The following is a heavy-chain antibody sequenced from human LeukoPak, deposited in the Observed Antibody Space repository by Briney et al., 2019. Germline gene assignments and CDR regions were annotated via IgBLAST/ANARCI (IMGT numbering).Heavy chain of an antibody. CDR2: ISGSGGST. CDR1: GFTFSSYA. D-gene: IGHD6-13*01. V-gene: IGHV3-23*01. CDR3: ARERLRYSSLYYYGMDV. Sequence: GGSLRLSCAASGFTFSSYAMRWVRQAPGKGLEWVSAISGSGGSTYYADSVKGRFTISRDNSKNTLYLQINSLRAEDTAVYYCARERLRYSSLYYYGMDVWGQGTTVTVSS. J-gene: IGHJ6*02.